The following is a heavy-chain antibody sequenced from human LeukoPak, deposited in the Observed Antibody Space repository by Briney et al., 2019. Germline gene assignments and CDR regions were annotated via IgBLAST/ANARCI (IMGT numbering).Heavy chain of an antibody. D-gene: IGHD6-13*01. CDR2: INPNSGGT. CDR1: GGTFSSYA. V-gene: IGHV1-2*02. Sequence: ASVKVSCKASGGTFSSYAISWVRQAPGQGLEWMGWINPNSGGTNYAQKFQGRVTMTRDTSISTAYMELSRLRSDDTAVYYCARAHEGYSSSPGPYWGQGTLVTVSS. CDR3: ARAHEGYSSSPGPY. J-gene: IGHJ4*02.